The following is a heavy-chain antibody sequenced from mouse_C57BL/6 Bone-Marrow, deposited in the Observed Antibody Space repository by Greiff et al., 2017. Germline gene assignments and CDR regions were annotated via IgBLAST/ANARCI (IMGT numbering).Heavy chain of an antibody. CDR3: ARQGTVVDY. J-gene: IGHJ2*01. Sequence: EVKVVESGGDLVKPGGSLKLSCAASGFTFSSYGMSWVRQTPDKRLEWVATISSGGSYTYYPDSVKGRFTISRDNAKNTRYLQMSRLKSEDTAMYYCARQGTVVDYWGQGTTLTVSS. D-gene: IGHD1-1*01. CDR2: ISSGGSYT. V-gene: IGHV5-6*01. CDR1: GFTFSSYG.